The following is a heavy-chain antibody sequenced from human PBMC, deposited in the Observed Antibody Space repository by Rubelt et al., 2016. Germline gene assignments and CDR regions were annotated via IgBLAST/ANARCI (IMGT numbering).Heavy chain of an antibody. Sequence: QVQLVQSGAEVKKPGASVKVSCKASGYTFTSYGISWVRQAPGQGLEWMGWISAYNGNTNFARRLQGIVTMTTDTSTSTAYMELRGLRSDDTAVYYWARDHSSGWAGYFDYWGQGTLVTVSS. CDR1: GYTFTSYG. D-gene: IGHD6-19*01. CDR2: ISAYNGNT. V-gene: IGHV1-18*01. CDR3: ARDHSSGWAGYFDY. J-gene: IGHJ4*02.